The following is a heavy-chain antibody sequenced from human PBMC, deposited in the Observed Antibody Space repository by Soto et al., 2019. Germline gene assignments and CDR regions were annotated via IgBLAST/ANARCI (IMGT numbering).Heavy chain of an antibody. D-gene: IGHD1-26*01. Sequence: LPQTLSDRWSGSAGLPSPCYKLRCVRLPAGKELEWIGEIYHSGNTNYNPYLKSRVTISVAKSKNQFSLNLSSVTAADTAAYFCTRCRYRGSYLFDYSTQVTLLTV. V-gene: IGHV4-4*01. CDR3: TRCRYRGSYLFDY. CDR1: AGLPSPCYK. CDR2: IYHSGNT. J-gene: IGHJ4*02.